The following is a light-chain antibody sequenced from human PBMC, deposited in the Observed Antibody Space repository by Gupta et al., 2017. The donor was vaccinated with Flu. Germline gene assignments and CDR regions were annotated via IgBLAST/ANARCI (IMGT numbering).Light chain of an antibody. CDR1: SNDVGGSNR. CDR2: DVT. J-gene: IGLJ1*01. V-gene: IGLV2-11*01. CDR3: SSHAGRVTWV. Sequence: QSAPPQPRSVSGSPGPSATISCTGSSNDVGGSNRVSRYQQRPGKATKLILYDVTERPSGVPDRFSGSTSGNTASLTISGLQADDEADYYCSSHAGRVTWVFGTGTKVTVL.